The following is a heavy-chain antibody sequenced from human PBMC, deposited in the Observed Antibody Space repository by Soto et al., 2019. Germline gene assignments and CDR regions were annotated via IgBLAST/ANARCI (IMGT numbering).Heavy chain of an antibody. CDR2: IYYSGNT. J-gene: IGHJ4*02. CDR3: ARYCSTNKCHFDY. D-gene: IGHD2-2*01. CDR1: GFSIISGCSY. Sequence: SETLCLTCTVSGFSIISGCSYWCFIRQPPGKGLEWIGYIYYSGNTYFNPSLKSRVTLSVDTSKNQFSLNLSSVTAADTAVYYCARYCSTNKCHFDYWGQRTLITVSS. V-gene: IGHV4-30-4*01.